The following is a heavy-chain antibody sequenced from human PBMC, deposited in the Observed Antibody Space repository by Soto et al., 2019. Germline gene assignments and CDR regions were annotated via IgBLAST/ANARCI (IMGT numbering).Heavy chain of an antibody. D-gene: IGHD4-17*01. CDR3: AKDRLRGLDHGNFEY. CDR1: GFTLSNFA. Sequence: EVQLEESGGDLVKPGGSLRLSCAASGFTLSNFAMSWVRQAPGKGLEWVPVVSGAGITTKYAAAVKGWFTVSRDNSKNNLSLQMGSLRAEYTGIYYCAKDRLRGLDHGNFEYRGQRTLVTVS. V-gene: IGHV3-23*04. J-gene: IGHJ4*02. CDR2: VSGAGITT.